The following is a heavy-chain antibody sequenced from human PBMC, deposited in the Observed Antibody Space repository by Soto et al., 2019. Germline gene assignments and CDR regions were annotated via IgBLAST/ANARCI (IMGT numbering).Heavy chain of an antibody. Sequence: GGSLRLFSAASGFTLSGYVLHWVRQAPGKGLEWVALISYDGSDKNYGDSVKGRFTISRDNSKNTLYLQMDSLRAEDTAMYYCATGRKWEHSYGMDVWGQGTTVTVSS. D-gene: IGHD1-26*01. CDR2: ISYDGSDK. CDR1: GFTLSGYV. V-gene: IGHV3-30-3*01. CDR3: ATGRKWEHSYGMDV. J-gene: IGHJ6*02.